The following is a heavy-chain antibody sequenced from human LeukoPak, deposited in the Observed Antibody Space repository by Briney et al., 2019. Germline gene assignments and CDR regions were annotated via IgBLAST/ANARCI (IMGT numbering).Heavy chain of an antibody. CDR3: ARQGRQLVPFDY. Sequence: PSETLSLTCTVSGGSISSSSYYWGWIRQPPGKGLEWIGSIYYSGSTYYSPSLKSRVTLSVDTSKNQFSLKLSSVTAADTAVYYCARQGRQLVPFDYWGQGTLVTVSS. CDR2: IYYSGST. J-gene: IGHJ4*02. CDR1: GGSISSSSYY. D-gene: IGHD6-13*01. V-gene: IGHV4-39*01.